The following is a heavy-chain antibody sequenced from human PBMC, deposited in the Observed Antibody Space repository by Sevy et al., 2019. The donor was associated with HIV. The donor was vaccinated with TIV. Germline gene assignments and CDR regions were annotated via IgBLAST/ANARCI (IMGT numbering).Heavy chain of an antibody. CDR1: GDSISSYF. CDR2: VYFTGNT. CDR3: ARDSTTRPGVLDY. V-gene: IGHV4-59*01. D-gene: IGHD1-1*01. Sequence: SETLSLTCSVSGDSISSYFWTWVRQSPGKGLEWIGNVYFTGNTAYSPALKSRVTLSLDTSKSQFSLTLKSVTAADTAIYFCARDSTTRPGVLDYWGQGTLVTVSS. J-gene: IGHJ4*02.